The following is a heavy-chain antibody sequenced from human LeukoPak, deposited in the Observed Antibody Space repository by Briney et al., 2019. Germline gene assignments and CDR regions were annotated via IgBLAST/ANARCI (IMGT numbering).Heavy chain of an antibody. V-gene: IGHV3-48*01. D-gene: IGHD2-2*01. Sequence: PGGSLRLSCAASGFTFSSYSMNWVRQPPGKGLEWVSYISSSSSTIYYADSVKGRFTISRDNAKNSLYLQMSSLRAEDTAVYYCARDRFCITTSCYFRPYYFDYWGQGALVTVSS. CDR1: GFTFSSYS. J-gene: IGHJ4*02. CDR2: ISSSSSTI. CDR3: ARDRFCITTSCYFRPYYFDY.